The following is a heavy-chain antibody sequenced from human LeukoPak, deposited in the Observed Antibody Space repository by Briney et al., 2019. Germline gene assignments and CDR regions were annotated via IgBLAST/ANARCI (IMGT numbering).Heavy chain of an antibody. CDR2: IWYDGSNK. CDR1: GFTFSSYG. Sequence: PGGSLRLSCAASGFTFSSYGMHWVRQAPGKGLEWVAVIWYDGSNKYYADSVKGRFTISRDNSKNTLYLQMNSLRAEDTAVYYCAKGRVGYSYGNPSDYWGQGTLVTVSS. D-gene: IGHD5-18*01. CDR3: AKGRVGYSYGNPSDY. J-gene: IGHJ4*02. V-gene: IGHV3-33*06.